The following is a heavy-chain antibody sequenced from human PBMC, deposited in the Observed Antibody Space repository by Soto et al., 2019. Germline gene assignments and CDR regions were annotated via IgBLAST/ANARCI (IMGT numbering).Heavy chain of an antibody. J-gene: IGHJ3*02. V-gene: IGHV3-74*01. CDR3: ARGIVGAMHAFDI. CDR2: INSDGSST. Sequence: GGSLRLSCAASGFTFSSYWMHWVRQAPGKGLVWVSRINSDGSSTSYADSVKGRFTISRDNAKNTLYLQMSRLRAEDTAVYYCARGIVGAMHAFDIWCQGTMVTVSS. CDR1: GFTFSSYW. D-gene: IGHD1-26*01.